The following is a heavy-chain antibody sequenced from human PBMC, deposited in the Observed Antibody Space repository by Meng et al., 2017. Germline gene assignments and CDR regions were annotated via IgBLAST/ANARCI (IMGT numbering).Heavy chain of an antibody. CDR3: ARNSGSYPYWYFDL. V-gene: IGHV3-20*04. CDR1: GVTFDDYV. J-gene: IGHJ2*01. Sequence: VGGGESWGGVGPPGRSLSPYCEACGVTFDDYVMSWVRQARGKGLEWVSGINWNGGSTGYADSVKGRFTISRDNAKNSLYLQMNSLRAEDTALYYCARNSGSYPYWYFDLWGRGTLVTVSS. D-gene: IGHD1-26*01. CDR2: INWNGGST.